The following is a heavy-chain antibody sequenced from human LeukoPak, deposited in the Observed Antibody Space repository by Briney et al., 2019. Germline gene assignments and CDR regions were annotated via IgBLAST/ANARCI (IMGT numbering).Heavy chain of an antibody. V-gene: IGHV1-69*13. CDR1: GGTFISYA. CDR3: ASPPAHIDEAEIPRFDY. Sequence: ASVKVSCKASGGTFISYAISWVRQAPGQGLEWMGGIIPIFGTANYAQKFQGRVTITADESTSTAYMELSSLRSEDTAVYYCASPPAHIDEAEIPRFDYWGQGTLVTVSS. J-gene: IGHJ4*02. D-gene: IGHD5-12*01. CDR2: IIPIFGTA.